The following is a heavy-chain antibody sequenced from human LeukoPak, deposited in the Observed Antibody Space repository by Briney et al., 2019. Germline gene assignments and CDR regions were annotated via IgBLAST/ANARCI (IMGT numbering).Heavy chain of an antibody. CDR2: INGSGGST. V-gene: IGHV3-23*01. D-gene: IGHD3-3*01. CDR3: AKVQGTQNYDFWSGYQQPYYFDY. Sequence: PGGSLRLSCAASGFTFSSYAMSWVRQAPGKGLVWVSAINGSGGSTYYADSVKGRFTISRDNSKNTLYLQMNSLRAEDTAVYYCAKVQGTQNYDFWSGYQQPYYFDYWGQGTLVTVSS. CDR1: GFTFSSYA. J-gene: IGHJ4*02.